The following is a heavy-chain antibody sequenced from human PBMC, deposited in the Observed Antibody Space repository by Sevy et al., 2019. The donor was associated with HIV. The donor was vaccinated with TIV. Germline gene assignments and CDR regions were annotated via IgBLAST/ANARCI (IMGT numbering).Heavy chain of an antibody. J-gene: IGHJ6*02. CDR2: ISSRGTTI. CDR3: ARAGIGISGLTGAMDV. V-gene: IGHV3-48*03. D-gene: IGHD2-15*01. Sequence: GGYLRLSCAASGFSFTSYEINWVRQAPGKGLEWVSYISSRGTTIYYADSVKGRFTISRDNAKNSLFLQMNSLRADDTAVYYCARAGIGISGLTGAMDVWGQGTTVTVSS. CDR1: GFSFTSYE.